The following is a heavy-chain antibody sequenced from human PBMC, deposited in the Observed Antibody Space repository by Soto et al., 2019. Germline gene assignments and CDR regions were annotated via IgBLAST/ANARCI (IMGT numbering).Heavy chain of an antibody. CDR2: ISYDGSNK. CDR3: AKFTVPKGLYYFDY. Sequence: AGSVRQSGAAAECIFSSYAMHWVRQAPGKGLEWVAVISYDGSNKYYADSVKGRFTISRDNSKNTLYLQMNSLRAEDTAVYYCAKFTVPKGLYYFDYWGQGTLVTVPS. J-gene: IGHJ4*02. D-gene: IGHD4-17*01. CDR1: ECIFSSYA. V-gene: IGHV3-30-3*02.